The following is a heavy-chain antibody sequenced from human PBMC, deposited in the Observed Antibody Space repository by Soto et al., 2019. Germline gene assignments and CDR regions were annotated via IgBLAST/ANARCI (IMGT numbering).Heavy chain of an antibody. CDR1: GYTFTSYD. V-gene: IGHV1-8*01. Sequence: ASVKVSCKASGYTFTSYDINWVRQATGQGLEWMGWMNPNSGNTGYAQKFQGRVTMTRNTSISTAYMELSSLRSEDTAVYYCARTLGYCSSTSCYANSHMDVWGKGTTVTVSS. CDR3: ARTLGYCSSTSCYANSHMDV. CDR2: MNPNSGNT. D-gene: IGHD2-2*01. J-gene: IGHJ6*03.